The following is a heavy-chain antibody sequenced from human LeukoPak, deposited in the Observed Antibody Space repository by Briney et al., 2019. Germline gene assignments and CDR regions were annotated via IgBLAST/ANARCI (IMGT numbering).Heavy chain of an antibody. Sequence: PGGSLRLSCAASGFTFSSYSMNWVRQAPGKGLEWVSSISSSSSYIYYADSVKGRFTISGDNAKNSLYLQMNSLRAEDTAVYYCARTAWGGVATDAFDIWGQGTMVTVSS. J-gene: IGHJ3*02. CDR3: ARTAWGGVATDAFDI. CDR1: GFTFSSYS. CDR2: ISSSSSYI. D-gene: IGHD5-12*01. V-gene: IGHV3-21*01.